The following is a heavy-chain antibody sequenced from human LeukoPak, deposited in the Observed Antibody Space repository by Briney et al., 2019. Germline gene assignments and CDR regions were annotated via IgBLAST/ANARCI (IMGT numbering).Heavy chain of an antibody. CDR1: GFTFNNNT. J-gene: IGHJ3*01. V-gene: IGHV3-23*01. CDR2: GSTSCGTT. CDR3: AKLRSPGSSISNYRLMMFDV. D-gene: IGHD3-10*01. Sequence: GSLSLTCAVSGFTFNNNTMDWVRKGPGQGLKWDSGGSTSCGTTYYADSVKGRFTISRDNSKKTLYLHMSRLRAEHTSRYDCAKLRSPGSSISNYRLMMFDVWGQGTMVTVAS.